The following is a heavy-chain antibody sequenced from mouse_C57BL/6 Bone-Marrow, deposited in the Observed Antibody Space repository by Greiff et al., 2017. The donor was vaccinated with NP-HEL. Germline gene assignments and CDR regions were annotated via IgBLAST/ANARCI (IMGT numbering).Heavy chain of an antibody. CDR1: GYTFTSYW. J-gene: IGHJ1*03. CDR3: ARGTTVVSFYWYFDV. Sequence: VQLQQPGAELVKPGASVKLSCKASGYTFTSYWMHWVKQRPGQGLEWIGMIHPNSGSTNYNEKFKSKATLTVDKSYSTAYMQLSSLTSEDSAVYYCARGTTVVSFYWYFDVWGTGTTVTVSS. CDR2: IHPNSGST. V-gene: IGHV1-64*01. D-gene: IGHD1-1*01.